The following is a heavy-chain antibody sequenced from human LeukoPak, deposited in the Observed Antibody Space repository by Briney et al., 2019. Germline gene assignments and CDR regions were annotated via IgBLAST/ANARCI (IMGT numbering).Heavy chain of an antibody. CDR2: IRSSSSYI. D-gene: IGHD5-12*01. CDR3: ARGLRNSGYETPYYYYGMDV. V-gene: IGHV3-21*01. CDR1: GFTFSTYN. Sequence: GGSLRLSCAASGFTFSTYNMNWVRQAPGKGLEWVSSIRSSSSYIYYADSVKGRFTISRDNAKNSLYLQMNSLRAEDTAVYYCARGLRNSGYETPYYYYGMDVWGKGTTVTVSS. J-gene: IGHJ6*04.